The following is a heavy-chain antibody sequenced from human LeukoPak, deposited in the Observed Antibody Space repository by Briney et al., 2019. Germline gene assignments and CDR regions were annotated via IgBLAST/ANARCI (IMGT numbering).Heavy chain of an antibody. CDR3: ARAYCGGDCYLREPARYYYYYMDV. CDR2: IIPIFGTA. V-gene: IGHV1-69*06. D-gene: IGHD2-21*02. Sequence: GASVKVSCKASGGTFSSYAISWVRQAPGQGLEWMGGIIPIFGTANYAQKFQGRVTITADKSTSTAYMELSSLRSEDTAVYYCARAYCGGDCYLREPARYYYYYMDVWGKGTTVTVSS. J-gene: IGHJ6*03. CDR1: GGTFSSYA.